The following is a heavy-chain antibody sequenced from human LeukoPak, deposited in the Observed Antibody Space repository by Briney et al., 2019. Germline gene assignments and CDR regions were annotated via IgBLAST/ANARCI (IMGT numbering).Heavy chain of an antibody. CDR2: IYSGGST. V-gene: IGHV3-53*01. CDR3: ASHVSVTTTRNYWYFGL. Sequence: PGGSLRLSCAASGFTLSSSYMSWGRQAPGRGLEWGSVIYSGGSTYYADSVKGRFTISRDNSKNTLYLQMNSLRAEDPAVYYCASHVSVTTTRNYWYFGLWGRGTLVTVSS. D-gene: IGHD4-17*01. CDR1: GFTLSSSY. J-gene: IGHJ2*01.